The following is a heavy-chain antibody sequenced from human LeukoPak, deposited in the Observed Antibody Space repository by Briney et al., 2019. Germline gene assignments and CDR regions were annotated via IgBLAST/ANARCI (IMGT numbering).Heavy chain of an antibody. CDR3: ARGGISFGYSYGYGDY. Sequence: SETLSLTCAVYGGSFSGYYWSWIRQPPGKGLEWIGEINHSGSTNYNPSLKSRVTISVDTSKNQFSLKLSSVTAADTAVYYCARGGISFGYSYGYGDYWGQGTLVTVSS. CDR2: INHSGST. V-gene: IGHV4-34*01. D-gene: IGHD5-18*01. CDR1: GGSFSGYY. J-gene: IGHJ4*02.